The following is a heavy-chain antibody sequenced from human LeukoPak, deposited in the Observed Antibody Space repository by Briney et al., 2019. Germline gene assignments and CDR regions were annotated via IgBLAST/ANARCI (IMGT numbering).Heavy chain of an antibody. J-gene: IGHJ4*02. D-gene: IGHD1-26*01. CDR2: ISGSGGST. CDR1: GFTFSSYA. V-gene: IGHV3-23*01. CDR3: AKHIRSGSYSGIDY. Sequence: GGSLRLSCAASGFTFSSYAMGWVRQAPGKGLEWVSAISGSGGSTYYADSVKGRFTISRDNSKNTLYQQMNSLRAEDTAVYYCAKHIRSGSYSGIDYWGQGTLVTVSS.